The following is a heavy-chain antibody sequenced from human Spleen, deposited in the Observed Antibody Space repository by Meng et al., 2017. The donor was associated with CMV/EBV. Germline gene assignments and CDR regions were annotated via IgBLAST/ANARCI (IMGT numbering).Heavy chain of an antibody. CDR2: SYSGGSST. Sequence: GESLKISCAASGFTFSSYAMSWVRQGPGKGLEWVSVSYSGGSSTYYADSVKGRFTISRDNSKNTLYLQMNSLKTEDTAVYYCTTEVRWESGLNYWGQGTLVTVSS. CDR1: GFTFSSYA. CDR3: TTEVRWESGLNY. V-gene: IGHV3-23*03. J-gene: IGHJ4*02. D-gene: IGHD1-26*01.